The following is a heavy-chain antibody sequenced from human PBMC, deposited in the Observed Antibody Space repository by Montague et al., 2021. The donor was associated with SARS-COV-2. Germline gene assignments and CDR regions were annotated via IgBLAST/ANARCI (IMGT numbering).Heavy chain of an antibody. V-gene: IGHV4-61*02. CDR2: ISINGST. D-gene: IGHD6-19*01. Sequence: TLSLTCTVSGGSISSGSYYWSWIRQPAGKGLEWIGRISINGSTNYNPSLKSRVTISVDTSKNQYSLKLNSVPAADTAVYYCARDIALAGLFDYWGQGTMVTVSS. CDR1: GGSISSGSYY. J-gene: IGHJ4*02. CDR3: ARDIALAGLFDY.